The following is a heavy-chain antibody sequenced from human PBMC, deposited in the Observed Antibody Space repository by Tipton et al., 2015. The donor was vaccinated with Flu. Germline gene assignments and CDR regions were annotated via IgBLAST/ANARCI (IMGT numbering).Heavy chain of an antibody. D-gene: IGHD3-9*01. CDR1: GGSISSGGYY. CDR2: IYYSGST. J-gene: IGHJ5*02. Sequence: TLSLTCTVSGGSISSGGYYWSWIRQHPGRGLEWIGYIYYSGSTYYNPSLQSRVTISVDTSKNQFPLKLSSVTAADTAVYYCARGLGIRCFGPRWFDPWGQGTLVTVSS. CDR3: ARGLGIRCFGPRWFDP. V-gene: IGHV4-31*03.